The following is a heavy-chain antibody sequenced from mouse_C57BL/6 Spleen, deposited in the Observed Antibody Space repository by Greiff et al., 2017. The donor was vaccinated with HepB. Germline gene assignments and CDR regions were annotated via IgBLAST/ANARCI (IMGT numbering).Heavy chain of an antibody. CDR1: GFSLTSYG. CDR2: IWSGGST. V-gene: IGHV2-2*01. CDR3: ARNGGLRGAWFAY. D-gene: IGHD2-4*01. Sequence: VQLVESGPGLVQPSQSLSITCTVSGFSLTSYGVHWVRQSPGKGLEWLGVIWSGGSTDYNAAFISRLSISKDNSKSQVFFKMNSLQADDTAIYYCARNGGLRGAWFAYWGQGTLVTVSA. J-gene: IGHJ3*01.